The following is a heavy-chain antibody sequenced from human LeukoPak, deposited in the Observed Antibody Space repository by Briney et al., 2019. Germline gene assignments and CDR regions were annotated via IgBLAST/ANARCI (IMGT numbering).Heavy chain of an antibody. CDR1: GGSITSTNW. CDR3: SRENGACSPFGY. Sequence: PSQTLSLTCAVSGGSITSTNWWSWVRQPPRQGLAWSGEISVGGLTNYNPSLSRRVIMALDPSKNHLSLNLTSVTAADTAVYECSRENGACSPFGYWGQGTLVTVPS. CDR2: ISVGGLT. V-gene: IGHV4-4*02. D-gene: IGHD2-15*01. J-gene: IGHJ4*02.